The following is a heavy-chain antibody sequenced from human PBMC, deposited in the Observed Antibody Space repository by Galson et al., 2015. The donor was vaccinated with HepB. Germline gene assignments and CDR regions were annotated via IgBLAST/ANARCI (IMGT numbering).Heavy chain of an antibody. J-gene: IGHJ4*02. CDR1: GFTFSSYG. D-gene: IGHD3-22*01. CDR3: ARDGDTSGHYGIFDY. V-gene: IGHV3-33*01. Sequence: SLRLSCAASGFTFSSYGIHWVRQAPGKGLEWVSVIWYHGRDQYYADSVTGRFTVSRDQSKNTVYLQMNSLRAEDTGLYFCARDGDTSGHYGIFDYWGQGAPVTVSS. CDR2: IWYHGRDQ.